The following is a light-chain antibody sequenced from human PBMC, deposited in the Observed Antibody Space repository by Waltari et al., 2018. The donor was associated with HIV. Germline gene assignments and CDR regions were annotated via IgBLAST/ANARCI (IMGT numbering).Light chain of an antibody. CDR3: QQANSFPYT. V-gene: IGKV1-12*01. J-gene: IGKJ2*01. Sequence: DIRMTQSPSSVSASVGDIVTITCRASQDIASWLAWYQQKPGKAPTLLIYGASNLHSGVPSRFSGTTSGTDFTLTISNLQPEDFATYFCQQANSFPYTFGQGTKLEIK. CDR1: QDIASW. CDR2: GAS.